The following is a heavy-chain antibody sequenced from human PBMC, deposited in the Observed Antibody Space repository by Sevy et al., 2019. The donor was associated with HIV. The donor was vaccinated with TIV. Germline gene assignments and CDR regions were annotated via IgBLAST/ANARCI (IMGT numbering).Heavy chain of an antibody. CDR3: ASEGSSIAARGAFDI. V-gene: IGHV3-30-3*01. CDR1: GFTFSSYA. D-gene: IGHD6-6*01. Sequence: GGSLRLSCAASGFTFSSYAMHWVRQAPGKGLEWVAVISYDGSNKYYADSVKSRFTISRDNSKNTLYLQMNSLRAEDTAVYYCASEGSSIAARGAFDIWGQGTMVTVSS. J-gene: IGHJ3*02. CDR2: ISYDGSNK.